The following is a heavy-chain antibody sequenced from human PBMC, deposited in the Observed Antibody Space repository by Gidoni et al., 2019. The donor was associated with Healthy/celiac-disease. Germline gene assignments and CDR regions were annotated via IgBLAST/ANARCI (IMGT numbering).Heavy chain of an antibody. CDR2: ISSSSTTI. CDR3: ARDSGDSSGYYYYYYYGMDV. CDR1: GFTFSSYS. Sequence: EVQLVESGGGLVQTGGSLRLSCAASGFTFSSYSMNWVRQAQGMGLEWVSYISSSSTTIYYADSVKGRFTISRDNAKNSLYLQMNSLRDEDTAVYYCARDSGDSSGYYYYYYYGMDVWGQGTTVTVSS. V-gene: IGHV3-48*02. J-gene: IGHJ6*02. D-gene: IGHD3-22*01.